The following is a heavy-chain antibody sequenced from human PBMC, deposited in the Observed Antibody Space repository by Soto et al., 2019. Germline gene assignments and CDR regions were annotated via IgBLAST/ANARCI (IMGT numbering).Heavy chain of an antibody. D-gene: IGHD2-15*01. V-gene: IGHV3-30*18. Sequence: QVQLVESGGGVVQPGRSLRLSCAASGFTFSSYGMHWVRQAPGKGLEWVAVISYDGNKKYYADSVKGRFTISRDNSKNTLYLQMNSLRTEDTAVYYCAKDEVLVKVVPRDYYGMDVWGQGTTVTVSS. CDR2: ISYDGNKK. CDR1: GFTFSSYG. J-gene: IGHJ6*02. CDR3: AKDEVLVKVVPRDYYGMDV.